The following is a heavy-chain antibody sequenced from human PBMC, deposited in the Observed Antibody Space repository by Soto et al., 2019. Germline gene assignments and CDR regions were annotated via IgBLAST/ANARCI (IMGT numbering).Heavy chain of an antibody. D-gene: IGHD5-12*01. CDR1: GGTFSSYA. Sequence: QVQLVQSGAEVKKPGSSVKVSCKASGGTFSSYAISWVRQAPGQGLEWRGGIIPIFGTANYAQKFQGRVTITADESTSTAYMELSSLRSEDTAVYYCARGLSVATIRGPRYYYGMDVWGQGTTVTVSS. J-gene: IGHJ6*02. CDR2: IIPIFGTA. CDR3: ARGLSVATIRGPRYYYGMDV. V-gene: IGHV1-69*01.